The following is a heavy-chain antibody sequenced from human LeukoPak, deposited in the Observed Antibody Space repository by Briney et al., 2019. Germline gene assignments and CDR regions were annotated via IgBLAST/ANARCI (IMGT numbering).Heavy chain of an antibody. CDR1: GGSISSYSYY. D-gene: IGHD2-2*01. CDR2: IYYSGST. J-gene: IGHJ5*02. V-gene: IGHV4-39*07. CDR3: ARLGPGVPDASWFDP. Sequence: SETLSLTCTVSGGSISSYSYYWGWIRQPPGKGLEWIGTIYYSGSTSYNPSLKSRVTISVDTSKNQFSLKLSSVTAADTAVYYCARLGPGVPDASWFDPWGQGTLVIVSS.